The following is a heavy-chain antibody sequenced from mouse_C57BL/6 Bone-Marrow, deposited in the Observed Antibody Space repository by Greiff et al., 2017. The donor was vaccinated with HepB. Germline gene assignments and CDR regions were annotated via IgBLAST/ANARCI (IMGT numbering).Heavy chain of an antibody. V-gene: IGHV1-26*01. CDR2: INPNNGGT. Sequence: VQLQQSGPELVKPGASVKISCKASGYTFTDYYMNWVKQSHGKSLEWIGDINPNNGGTSYNQKFKGKATLTVDKSSSTAYMELRSLTSEDSAVYYCARCSFAYWGQGTLVTVSA. CDR1: GYTFTDYY. CDR3: ARCSFAY. J-gene: IGHJ3*01.